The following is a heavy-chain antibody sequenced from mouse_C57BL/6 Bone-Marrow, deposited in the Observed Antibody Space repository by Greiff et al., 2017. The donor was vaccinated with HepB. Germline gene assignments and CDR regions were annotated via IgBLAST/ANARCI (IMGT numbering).Heavy chain of an antibody. CDR2: ISDGGSYT. V-gene: IGHV5-4*01. Sequence: DVMLVESGGGLVKPGGSLKLSCAASGFTFSSYAMSWVRQTPEKRLEWVATISDGGSYTYYPDNVKGRFTISRDNAKNNLYLQMSQLKSEDTAMYYCARDQGGYYVWFAYWGQGTLVTVSA. CDR3: ARDQGGYYVWFAY. D-gene: IGHD2-3*01. CDR1: GFTFSSYA. J-gene: IGHJ3*01.